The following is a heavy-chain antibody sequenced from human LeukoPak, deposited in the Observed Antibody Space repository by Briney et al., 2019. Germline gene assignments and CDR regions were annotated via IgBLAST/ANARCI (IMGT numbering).Heavy chain of an antibody. CDR1: RGTFSSYA. D-gene: IGHD6-19*01. J-gene: IGHJ4*02. V-gene: IGHV1-69*06. CDR2: IIPIFGTA. CDR3: GRDLSSGWYYFDY. Sequence: SVKVSCKASRGTFSSYAISWVRQARGQGLDWMGGIIPIFGTANYAQKFQGRVTITADKSTGTAYMELSSLRSEDTAVYYCGRDLSSGWYYFDYWGQGTLVTVSS.